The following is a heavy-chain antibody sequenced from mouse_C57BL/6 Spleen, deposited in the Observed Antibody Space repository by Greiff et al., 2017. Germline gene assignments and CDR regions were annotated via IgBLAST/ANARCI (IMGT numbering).Heavy chain of an antibody. CDR1: GFTFSDYG. V-gene: IGHV5-15*04. J-gene: IGHJ3*01. Sequence: EVKLVASGGGLVQPGGSLKLSCAASGFTFSDYGMAWVRQAPRKGPEWVAFISNLAYSIYYADTVTGRFTISRENAKNTLYLEMSSLRSEDTAMYYCASPYGSSQAWFAYWGQGTLVTVSA. CDR3: ASPYGSSQAWFAY. CDR2: ISNLAYSI. D-gene: IGHD1-1*01.